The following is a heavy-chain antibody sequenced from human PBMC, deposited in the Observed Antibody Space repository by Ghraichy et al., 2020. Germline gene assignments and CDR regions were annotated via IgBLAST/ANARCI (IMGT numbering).Heavy chain of an antibody. D-gene: IGHD1-14*01. Sequence: SETLSLTCAVYGGSFSGNYWNWIRQPPGKGLEWIGEINHSGSTKYNPSLKSRATISVDTSKNQFSLKLSSVTAADTAVYYCTRASPDSEGLDYWGQGTLVTVSS. J-gene: IGHJ4*02. CDR2: INHSGST. V-gene: IGHV4-34*01. CDR3: TRASPDSEGLDY. CDR1: GGSFSGNY.